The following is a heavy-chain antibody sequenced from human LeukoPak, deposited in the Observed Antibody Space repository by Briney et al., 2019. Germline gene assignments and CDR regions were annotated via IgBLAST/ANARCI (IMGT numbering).Heavy chain of an antibody. J-gene: IGHJ5*02. V-gene: IGHV4-39*01. Sequence: SETLSLTCTVSGGSISSSSYYWGWIRQPPGKGLEWIGSIYYSGSTYYNPSLKSRVTISVDTSKNQFSLKLSSVTAADTAVYYCDGIAAGTADNWFDPWGQGTLVTVSS. CDR1: GGSISSSSYY. D-gene: IGHD6-13*01. CDR2: IYYSGST. CDR3: DGIAAGTADNWFDP.